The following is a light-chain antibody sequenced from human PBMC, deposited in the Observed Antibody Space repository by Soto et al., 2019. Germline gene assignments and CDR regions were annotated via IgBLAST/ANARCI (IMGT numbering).Light chain of an antibody. CDR2: DVS. V-gene: IGLV2-11*01. CDR1: SSDVGRYKY. J-gene: IGLJ1*01. CDR3: CSYAGNYAYV. Sequence: SLLTQPRSGSRFPVQSVTITSTRTSSDVGRYKYVSWYQQHPGQAPRLMIYDVSERPSGVPDRFSGSKSGNTASLTISGLQAEDEADYYCCSYAGNYAYVFATGTKVTVL.